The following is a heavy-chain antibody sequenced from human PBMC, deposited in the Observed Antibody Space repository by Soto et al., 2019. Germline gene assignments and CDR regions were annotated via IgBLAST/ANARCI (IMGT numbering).Heavy chain of an antibody. CDR1: GFTVSNYG. V-gene: IGHV3-33*01. CDR2: IWKDGNNK. D-gene: IGHD5-12*01. CDR3: ERGEAWTDEAFDI. Sequence: QVQLVESGGGVVQPGQSLRLSCAASGFTVSNYGMHWVRQAPGEGLEWVAVIWKDGNNKYYRDSVKGRFTISRDNSKNTLELQMSSLRGEDTAVYYCERGEAWTDEAFDIWGQGTMVTVSS. J-gene: IGHJ3*02.